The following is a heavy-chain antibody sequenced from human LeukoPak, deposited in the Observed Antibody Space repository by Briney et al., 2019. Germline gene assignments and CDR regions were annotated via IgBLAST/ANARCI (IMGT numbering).Heavy chain of an antibody. CDR1: GFTFSSYS. D-gene: IGHD1-26*01. CDR2: ISSSSSYI. V-gene: IGHV3-21*01. CDR3: ARSNSGSYYYYYGMDV. J-gene: IGHJ6*02. Sequence: PGGSLRLSCAASGFTFSSYSMDWVRQAPGKGLEWVSSISSSSSYIYYADSVKGRFTISRDNSKNTLYLQMNSLRAEDTAVYYCARSNSGSYYYYYGMDVWGQGTTVTVSS.